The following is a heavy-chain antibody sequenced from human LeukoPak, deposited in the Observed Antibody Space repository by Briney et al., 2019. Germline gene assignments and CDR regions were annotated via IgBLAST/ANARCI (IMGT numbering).Heavy chain of an antibody. V-gene: IGHV4-34*01. CDR1: GGYFSGYY. CDR2: INHSGST. J-gene: IGHJ5*02. Sequence: SETLSLTCAVYGGYFSGYYWSWIRQPPGKGLEWIGEINHSGSTNYNPSLKSRVTISVDTSKNQFSLKLSSVTAADTAVYYCARGVYYYGSGSPNWFDPWGQGTLVTVSS. D-gene: IGHD3-10*01. CDR3: ARGVYYYGSGSPNWFDP.